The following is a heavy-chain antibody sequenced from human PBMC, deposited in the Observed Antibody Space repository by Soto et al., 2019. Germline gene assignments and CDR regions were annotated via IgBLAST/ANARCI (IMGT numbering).Heavy chain of an antibody. Sequence: QVQRQESGPGLVTPSETLSLTCTVSGDSVSTGPSFWSWIRQPPGKGLECIAYIYNSETTYYNPSLRSRVTISVATSNNQFSLKLSSVTAADTGVYYCARGRGYGYGIDYWGQGTLVSVSS. V-gene: IGHV4-61*01. CDR3: ARGRGYGYGIDY. CDR2: IYNSETT. CDR1: GDSVSTGPSF. J-gene: IGHJ4*02. D-gene: IGHD5-18*01.